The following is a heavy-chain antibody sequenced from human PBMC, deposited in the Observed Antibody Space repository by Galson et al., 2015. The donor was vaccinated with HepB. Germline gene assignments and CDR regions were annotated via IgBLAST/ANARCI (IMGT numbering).Heavy chain of an antibody. V-gene: IGHV1-69*13. Sequence: SVKVSCKASGGTFSSYAISWVQQAPGQGLEWMGGIIPIFGIANYAQKFQGRVTITADESTSTAYMELSSLRSEDTAVYYCARVGRIVVVPAAINGAFDIWGQGTMVTVSS. CDR2: IIPIFGIA. D-gene: IGHD2-2*02. CDR1: GGTFSSYA. J-gene: IGHJ3*02. CDR3: ARVGRIVVVPAAINGAFDI.